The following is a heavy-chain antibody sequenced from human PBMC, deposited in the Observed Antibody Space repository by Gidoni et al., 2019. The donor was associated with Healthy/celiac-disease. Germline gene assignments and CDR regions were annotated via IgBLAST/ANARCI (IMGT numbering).Heavy chain of an antibody. Sequence: QITLKESGPTLVKPTQTLTLTCTFSGFSLSTGEVGVGWIRQPPGKALEWLALIYWDDDKRYSPSLKSRLTITKDTSKNQVVLTMTNMDPVDTATYYCAHTRWLQFFLIYWGQGTLVTVSS. J-gene: IGHJ4*02. CDR2: IYWDDDK. V-gene: IGHV2-5*02. D-gene: IGHD5-12*01. CDR1: GFSLSTGEVG. CDR3: AHTRWLQFFLIY.